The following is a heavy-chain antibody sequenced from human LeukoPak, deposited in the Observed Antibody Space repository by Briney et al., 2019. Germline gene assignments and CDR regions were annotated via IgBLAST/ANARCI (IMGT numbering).Heavy chain of an antibody. D-gene: IGHD6-6*01. Sequence: GGPLRLSCAASGFTFSSYWMSWVRQAPGKGLEWVANIKQDGSEKYYVDSVKGRFTISRDNAKNSLYLQMNSLRAEDTAVYYCATSYSSLSWFDPWGQGTLVTVSS. CDR2: IKQDGSEK. J-gene: IGHJ5*02. V-gene: IGHV3-7*01. CDR1: GFTFSSYW. CDR3: ATSYSSLSWFDP.